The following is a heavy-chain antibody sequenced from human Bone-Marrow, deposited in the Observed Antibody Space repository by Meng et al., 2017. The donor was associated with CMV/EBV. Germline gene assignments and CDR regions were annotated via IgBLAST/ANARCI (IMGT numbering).Heavy chain of an antibody. J-gene: IGHJ5*02. D-gene: IGHD6-19*01. CDR1: GFTFSDYY. V-gene: IGHV3-11*01. CDR2: ISSSGSTI. Sequence: GESLKISCAASGFTFSDYYMSWIRQAPGKGLEWVSYISSSGSTIYYADSVKGRFTISRDNSKNTLYLQMNSLRAEDTALYYCSREGALAGKGGGFDPWGQGTLVTVSS. CDR3: SREGALAGKGGGFDP.